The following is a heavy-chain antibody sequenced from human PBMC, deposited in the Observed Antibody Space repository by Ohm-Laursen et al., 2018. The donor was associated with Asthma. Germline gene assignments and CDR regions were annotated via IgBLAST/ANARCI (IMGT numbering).Heavy chain of an antibody. CDR1: GFTFSNYN. D-gene: IGHD3-16*01. J-gene: IGHJ4*02. CDR3: AAWGPRIY. CDR2: ITTGSSTI. V-gene: IGHV3-48*01. Sequence: SLRLSCAASGFTFSNYNMIWVRQAPGKGLDWVSSITTGSSTIYYADSVRGRFTVSTDKVTNSLYLQINSLRPEDTAGYYCAAWGPRIYWGQGTLVTASS.